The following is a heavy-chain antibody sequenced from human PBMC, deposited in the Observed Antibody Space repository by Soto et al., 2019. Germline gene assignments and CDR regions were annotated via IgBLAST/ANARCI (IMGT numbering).Heavy chain of an antibody. V-gene: IGHV4-4*07. Sequence: NPSETLSLTCTVSGGSISSYYWSWIRQPAGKGLEWIGRIYTSGSTNYNPSLKSRVTMSVDTSKNQFSLKLSSVTAADTAVYYCARDLLWFGELSHVIWFDPWGKGTLVTVS. CDR1: GGSISSYY. CDR3: ARDLLWFGELSHVIWFDP. CDR2: IYTSGST. J-gene: IGHJ5*02. D-gene: IGHD3-10*01.